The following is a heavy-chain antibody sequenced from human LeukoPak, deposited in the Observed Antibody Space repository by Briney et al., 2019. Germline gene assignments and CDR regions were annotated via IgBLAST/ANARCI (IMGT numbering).Heavy chain of an antibody. Sequence: SETLSLTCAVYGGSFSGYYWSWIRQPAGKGLEWIGRIYTSGSTNYHPSLKSRVTISVDTSKNHFSLRLSSVTAADTAVYYCARGTAVAAARYYFESWGQGTLVTVSS. CDR1: GGSFSGYY. CDR3: ARGTAVAAARYYFES. J-gene: IGHJ4*02. D-gene: IGHD6-19*01. V-gene: IGHV4-59*10. CDR2: IYTSGST.